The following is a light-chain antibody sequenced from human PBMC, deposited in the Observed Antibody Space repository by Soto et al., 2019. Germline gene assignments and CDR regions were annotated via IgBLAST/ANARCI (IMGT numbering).Light chain of an antibody. V-gene: IGKV1-39*01. CDR3: QQYDNLPP. J-gene: IGKJ5*01. CDR1: QSISSY. CDR2: EAS. Sequence: DVKMTQTPSSLSASVGDRVTVTCRASQSISSYLNWYQQKPGKAPKLLIYEASTLQSGVPSRFSGSGSGTEFTLTISSLQPDDIATYYCQQYDNLPPFAQGTRLAI.